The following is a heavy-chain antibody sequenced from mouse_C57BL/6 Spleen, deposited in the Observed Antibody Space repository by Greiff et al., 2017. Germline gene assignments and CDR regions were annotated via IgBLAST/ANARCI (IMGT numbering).Heavy chain of an antibody. CDR3: ASPYDSYFDY. Sequence: QVQLQQPGAELVRPGTSVKLSCKASGYTFTSYWMHWVKQRPGQGLEWIGVIDPSDSYTNYNQKFKGKATLTVDTSSSTAYMQLSILTSEDSAVYYCASPYDSYFDYWGQGTTLTVSS. CDR1: GYTFTSYW. CDR2: IDPSDSYT. J-gene: IGHJ2*01. D-gene: IGHD2-4*01. V-gene: IGHV1-59*01.